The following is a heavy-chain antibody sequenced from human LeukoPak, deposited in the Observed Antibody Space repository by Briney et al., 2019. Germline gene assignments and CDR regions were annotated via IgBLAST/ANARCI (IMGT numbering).Heavy chain of an antibody. D-gene: IGHD1-26*01. CDR1: GFTFSSYG. Sequence: GGSLRLSCAASGFTFSSYGMHWVRQAPGKGLEWVAVIWYDGSNKYYADSVRGRFTISRDNSKNTLYLQMNSLRAEDTAVYYCAKSAGATTAGRHDYWGQGTLVTVSS. J-gene: IGHJ4*02. CDR3: AKSAGATTAGRHDY. V-gene: IGHV3-33*06. CDR2: IWYDGSNK.